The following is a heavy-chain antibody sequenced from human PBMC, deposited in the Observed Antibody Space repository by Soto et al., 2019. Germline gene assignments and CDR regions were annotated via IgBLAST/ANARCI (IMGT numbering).Heavy chain of an antibody. V-gene: IGHV1-18*01. D-gene: IGHD6-13*01. Sequence: ASVKVSCKASGYTFTSYGISWVRQAPGQGLEWMGWISAYNGSTNYAQKLQGRVTMTTDTSTSTAYMELRSLRSDDTAVYYCARGDGSSSSWYRADYWGQGTLVTVSS. CDR3: ARGDGSSSSWYRADY. CDR1: GYTFTSYG. J-gene: IGHJ4*02. CDR2: ISAYNGST.